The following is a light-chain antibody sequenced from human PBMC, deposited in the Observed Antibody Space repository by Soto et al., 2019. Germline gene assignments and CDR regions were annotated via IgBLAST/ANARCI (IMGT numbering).Light chain of an antibody. Sequence: QSALTQPASVSGSPGQSITISCTGTSSDVGGFNFVSWYQHHPGTAPTLLIYEVTNRPSGVSNRISGSTSGNTASLTISGLQAEDEGDYYCSSYASNHTPLFGGGTKLTVL. CDR2: EVT. CDR1: SSDVGGFNF. J-gene: IGLJ2*01. V-gene: IGLV2-14*01. CDR3: SSYASNHTPL.